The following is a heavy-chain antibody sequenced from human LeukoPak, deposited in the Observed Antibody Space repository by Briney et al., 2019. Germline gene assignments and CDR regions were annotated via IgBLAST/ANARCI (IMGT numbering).Heavy chain of an antibody. CDR3: AKNNWSSGWYVDY. CDR1: GFTFDDYA. Sequence: GGSLRLSCAASGFTFDDYAMHWVRQAPGKGLEWVPLISGDGDSTYYADSVKGRFTISRDNSKNSLYLQMNSLRTEDTALYYCAKNNWSSGWYVDYWGQGTLVTVSS. D-gene: IGHD6-19*01. J-gene: IGHJ4*02. V-gene: IGHV3-43*02. CDR2: ISGDGDST.